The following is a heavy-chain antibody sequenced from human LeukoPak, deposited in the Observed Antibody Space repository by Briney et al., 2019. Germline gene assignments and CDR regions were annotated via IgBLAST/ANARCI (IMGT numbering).Heavy chain of an antibody. CDR3: ARSMVRGVTTTDY. V-gene: IGHV4-39*01. CDR2: IYYSGST. J-gene: IGHJ4*02. Sequence: SETLSLTCTVSGGSISRSSYYWGWIRQPPGKGLEWIGSIYYSGSTYYNPSLKSRVTISVDTSKNQFSLKLTSVTAADTAVYYCARSMVRGVTTTDYWGQGTLVTVSS. CDR1: GGSISRSSYY. D-gene: IGHD3-10*01.